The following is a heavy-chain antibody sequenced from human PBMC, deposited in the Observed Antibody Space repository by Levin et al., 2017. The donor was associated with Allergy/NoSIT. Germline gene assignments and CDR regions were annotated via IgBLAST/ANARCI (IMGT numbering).Heavy chain of an antibody. CDR2: IWYDGSNK. V-gene: IGHV3-33*01. CDR1: GFTFSSYG. CDR3: ARETSSSWYRWDYYYGMDV. D-gene: IGHD6-13*01. J-gene: IGHJ6*02. Sequence: PGGSLRLSCAASGFTFSSYGMHWVRQAPGKGLEWVAVIWYDGSNKYYADSVKGRFTISRDNSKNTLYLQMNSLRAEDTAVYYCARETSSSWYRWDYYYGMDVWGQGTTVTVSS.